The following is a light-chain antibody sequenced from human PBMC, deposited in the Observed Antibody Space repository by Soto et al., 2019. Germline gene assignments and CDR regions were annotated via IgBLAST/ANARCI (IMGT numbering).Light chain of an antibody. CDR2: AAT. Sequence: DIQLTQSPSFLSASVADRVTITCRASQGISSYLAWYQQKPAKAPKLLIYAATTLQSGVPSRFSGSGSGTEFSLTTSSLQPEDFASYFCHQLNSFPFTFGPGTKVDL. CDR1: QGISSY. V-gene: IGKV1-9*01. CDR3: HQLNSFPFT. J-gene: IGKJ3*01.